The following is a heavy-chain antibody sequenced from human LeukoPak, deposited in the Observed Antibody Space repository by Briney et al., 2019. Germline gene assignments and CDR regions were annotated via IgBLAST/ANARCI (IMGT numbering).Heavy chain of an antibody. CDR3: ARADY. CDR1: GFTFDDYA. V-gene: IGHV3-9*01. Sequence: PGGSLRLSCAASGFTFDDYAMHWVRQAPGKGLEWVSGISWNSGSIGYADSVKGRFTISRDNAKNSLYLQMNSLRAEDTALYCCARADYWGQGTLVTVSS. J-gene: IGHJ4*02. CDR2: ISWNSGSI.